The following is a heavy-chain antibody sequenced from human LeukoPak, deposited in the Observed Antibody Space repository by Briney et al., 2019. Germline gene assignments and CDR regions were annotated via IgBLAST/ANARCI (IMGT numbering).Heavy chain of an antibody. CDR1: GFTFGDYA. V-gene: IGHV3-66*01. CDR2: IYSGGST. J-gene: IGHJ4*02. Sequence: GGSLRLSCTASGFTFGDYAMSWVRQAPGKGLEWVSVIYSGGSTYYADSVKGRFTISRDNSKNTLYLQMNSLRADDTGVYFCARVGRVYCFEYWGQGTLVTVSS. CDR3: ARVGRVYCFEY. D-gene: IGHD3-22*01.